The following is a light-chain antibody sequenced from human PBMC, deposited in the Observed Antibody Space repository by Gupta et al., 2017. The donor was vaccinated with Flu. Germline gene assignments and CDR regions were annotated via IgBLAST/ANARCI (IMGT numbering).Light chain of an antibody. CDR2: NSD. Sequence: ATLSVSLGERVTVSCRPSKSISNNLAGYQQKPGQPPRLLLYNSDTRAPDSPARFSSAGSGRTYSLPINSLRSEDFAVYYCQHHTDRPPWTFGPGTKVELK. V-gene: IGKV3-15*01. J-gene: IGKJ1*01. CDR1: KSISNN. CDR3: QHHTDRPPWT.